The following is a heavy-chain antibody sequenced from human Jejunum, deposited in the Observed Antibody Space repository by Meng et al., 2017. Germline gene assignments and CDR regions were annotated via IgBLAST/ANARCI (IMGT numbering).Heavy chain of an antibody. Sequence: EVQLLESGGGLVQPGGSLRLSCAASGFTFSSYAMSWVRQAPGKGLEWVSAISGSGGSTYYADSVKGRFTISRDNSKNTLYLQMNSLRAEDTAIYYCAKGWGSMITFGGVLDYWGQGTLVTVSS. V-gene: IGHV3-23*01. CDR2: ISGSGGST. CDR3: AKGWGSMITFGGVLDY. J-gene: IGHJ4*02. D-gene: IGHD3-16*01. CDR1: GFTFSSYA.